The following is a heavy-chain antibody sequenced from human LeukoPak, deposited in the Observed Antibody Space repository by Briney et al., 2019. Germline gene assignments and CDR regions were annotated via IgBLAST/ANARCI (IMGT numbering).Heavy chain of an antibody. Sequence: PSETLSLTCTVSGGSISSYYWSWIRQPAGKGLEWIGRIYTSGSTNYNPSLKSRVTMSVDTSKNQFSLKLSSVTAADTAVYYCATLRRCGYSYGYPFDYWGQGTLVTVSS. D-gene: IGHD5-18*01. CDR2: IYTSGST. V-gene: IGHV4-4*07. CDR1: GGSISSYY. CDR3: ATLRRCGYSYGYPFDY. J-gene: IGHJ4*02.